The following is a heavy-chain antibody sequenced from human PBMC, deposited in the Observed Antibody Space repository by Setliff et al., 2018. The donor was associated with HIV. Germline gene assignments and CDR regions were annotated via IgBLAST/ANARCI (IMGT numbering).Heavy chain of an antibody. CDR3: ASRVYYYDSSGYLREEGFDP. Sequence: PSETLSLTCRVSGGYISTYYWSWIRQPPGKGLEWIGNIYYSGSTNYSPSLKSRVTISVDTSKNQFSLKLSSVTAADAAVYYCASRVYYYDSSGYLREEGFDPWGQGTLVTVSS. CDR1: GGYISTYY. CDR2: IYYSGST. J-gene: IGHJ5*02. D-gene: IGHD3-22*01. V-gene: IGHV4-59*08.